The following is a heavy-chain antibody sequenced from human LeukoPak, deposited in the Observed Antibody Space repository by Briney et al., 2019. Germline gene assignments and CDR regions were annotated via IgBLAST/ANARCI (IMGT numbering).Heavy chain of an antibody. Sequence: GGSLRLSCAASGFTFDDYNMHWVRQAPGKGLEWVSLITWDGDSTYYADSVEGRFTISRDNSKNSLYLQMNSLRTEDTALYYCAKDKWLRGYYYYYMDVWGKGTTVTVSS. CDR2: ITWDGDST. D-gene: IGHD5-12*01. CDR1: GFTFDDYN. CDR3: AKDKWLRGYYYYYMDV. V-gene: IGHV3-43*01. J-gene: IGHJ6*03.